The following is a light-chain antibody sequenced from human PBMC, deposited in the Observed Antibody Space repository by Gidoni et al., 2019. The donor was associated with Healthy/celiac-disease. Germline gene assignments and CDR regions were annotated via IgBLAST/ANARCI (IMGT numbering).Light chain of an antibody. V-gene: IGKV3-20*01. J-gene: IGKJ3*01. Sequence: EIVLTQSPGTLSLSPGERATLSCRASQSVSSSYLAWYQQKPGQAPRLLIYGASSRATGIPDRCSGSGSGTDFTLTISRLEPEEFAVYYCQQYGSSPPLFTFGPGTKVDIK. CDR2: GAS. CDR3: QQYGSSPPLFT. CDR1: QSVSSSY.